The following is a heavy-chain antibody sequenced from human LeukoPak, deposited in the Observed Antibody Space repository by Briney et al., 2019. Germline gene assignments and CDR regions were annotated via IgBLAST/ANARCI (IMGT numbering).Heavy chain of an antibody. CDR3: ARYLETPRRNLDY. V-gene: IGHV3-7*01. Sequence: RPGGSLRLSSAASGLTLSSHWMSWARHAPGKGLEWGARIKGDGSDTHNVDYVKGRFTIARDNDKNSVYLYMSTLRAEDTAVYYCARYLETPRRNLDYWGQGTLVTVST. CDR2: IKGDGSDT. CDR1: GLTLSSHW. D-gene: IGHD1-14*01. J-gene: IGHJ4*02.